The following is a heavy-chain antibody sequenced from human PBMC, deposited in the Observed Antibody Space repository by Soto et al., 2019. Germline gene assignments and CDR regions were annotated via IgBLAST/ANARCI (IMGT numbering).Heavy chain of an antibody. CDR1: GFTFSSYW. V-gene: IGHV3-7*01. D-gene: IGHD6-13*01. J-gene: IGHJ5*02. Sequence: EVQLVESGGGLVQPGGSLRLSCAASGFTFSSYWMSWVRQAPGKGLEWVANIKQDGSEKYYVDSVKGRFTISRDNAKNSLYLQMNSLRAEDTAVYYCAREVGSSWYWSWFDPWGQGTLVTVSS. CDR2: IKQDGSEK. CDR3: AREVGSSWYWSWFDP.